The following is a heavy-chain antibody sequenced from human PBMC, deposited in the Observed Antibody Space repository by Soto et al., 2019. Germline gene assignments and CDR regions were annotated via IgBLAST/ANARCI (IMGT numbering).Heavy chain of an antibody. V-gene: IGHV1-18*01. CDR3: ARVNTMVRGVILYDFDY. D-gene: IGHD3-10*01. J-gene: IGHJ4*02. Sequence: QVQLVQSGAEVKKPGASVKVSCKASGYTFTSYGISWVRQAPGPGLEWMGWISAYKGNTNYAQKLQGRVTRTTDTSTRTAYMELRMLTSDDTAVEYCARVNTMVRGVILYDFDYWGQGTLVTVSS. CDR1: GYTFTSYG. CDR2: ISAYKGNT.